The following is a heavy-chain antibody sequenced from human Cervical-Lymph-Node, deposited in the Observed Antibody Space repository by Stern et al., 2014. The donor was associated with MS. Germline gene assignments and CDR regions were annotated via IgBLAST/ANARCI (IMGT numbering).Heavy chain of an antibody. CDR3: ATDPWTYYNASGSDVVDV. J-gene: IGHJ6*02. Sequence: EVQLVESGGRLVRPGGSLRLSCVGSGFTFNDAWLSWVRQAPGKGLEWVGRIKSQPDGGTAGYAAPVQGRFTVSRDDSQNTVYLQMKSLKPEDTAVYYCATDPWTYYNASGSDVVDVWGQGTTVTVSS. CDR1: GFTFNDAW. D-gene: IGHD3-10*01. CDR2: IKSQPDGGTA. V-gene: IGHV3-15*01.